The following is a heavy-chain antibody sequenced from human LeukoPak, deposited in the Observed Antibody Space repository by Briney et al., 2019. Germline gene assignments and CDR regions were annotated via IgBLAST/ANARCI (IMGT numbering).Heavy chain of an antibody. CDR1: GGTFSSYA. CDR3: ARNVDTAMAADY. J-gene: IGHJ4*02. CDR2: IIPIFGTA. V-gene: IGHV1-69*05. D-gene: IGHD5-18*01. Sequence: GASVKVSCKASGGTFSSYAISWVRQAPGQGLEWMGRIIPIFGTANYAQKFQGRVTITTDESTSTAYMELSSLRSEDTAVYYCARNVDTAMAADYWGQGTLVTVSS.